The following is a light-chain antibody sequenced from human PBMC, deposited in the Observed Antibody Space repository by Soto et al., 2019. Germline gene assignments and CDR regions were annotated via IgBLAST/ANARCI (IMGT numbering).Light chain of an antibody. CDR2: AAS. J-gene: IGKJ1*01. V-gene: IGKV1-39*01. CDR3: QQSYSTPWT. Sequence: DIQMTQSPSSLSASVGDRVTITCRTSHSFSIYLNWYQQKPGKAPKLLIYAASSLGSGVPSRFSGSGSGTDFTLIISSLQPEDIATYYCQQSYSTPWTFGQGTKVGIE. CDR1: HSFSIY.